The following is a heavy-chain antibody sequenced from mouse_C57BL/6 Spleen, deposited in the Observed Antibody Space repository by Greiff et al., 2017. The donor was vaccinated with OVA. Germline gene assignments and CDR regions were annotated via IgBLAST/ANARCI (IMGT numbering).Heavy chain of an antibody. CDR3: ARGDSSGYDYYAMDY. D-gene: IGHD3-2*02. J-gene: IGHJ4*01. Sequence: EVKLQESGPGLVKPSQSLSLTCSVTGYSITSGYYWNWIRQFPGNKLEWMGYISYDGSNNYNPSLKNRISITRDTSKNQFFLKLNSVTTEDTATYYWARGDSSGYDYYAMDYWGQGTSVTVSS. CDR1: GYSITSGYY. V-gene: IGHV3-6*01. CDR2: ISYDGSN.